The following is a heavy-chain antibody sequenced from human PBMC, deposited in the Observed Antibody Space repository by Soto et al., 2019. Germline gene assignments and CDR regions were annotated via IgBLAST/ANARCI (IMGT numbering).Heavy chain of an antibody. D-gene: IGHD1-26*01. CDR1: GGSFSGYS. CDR3: ARGLFSENYYSGSWYYFDY. CDR2: INHSGST. V-gene: IGHV4-34*01. J-gene: IGHJ4*02. Sequence: QVQLQQWGAGLLKPSETLSLTCAVYGGSFSGYSWTWIRQSPGKGLEWIGQINHSGSTTYNPSLKSRVTISLGTSKNQFSLELSSVTAAATAVYYCARGLFSENYYSGSWYYFDYWGQGTLVTVSS.